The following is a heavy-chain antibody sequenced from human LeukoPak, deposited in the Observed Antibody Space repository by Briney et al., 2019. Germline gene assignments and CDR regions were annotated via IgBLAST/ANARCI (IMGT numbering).Heavy chain of an antibody. V-gene: IGHV4-61*02. D-gene: IGHD5-18*01. Sequence: SQTLSLTCTVSGGSISSGSYYWSWIRQPAGKGLEWIGRIYTSGSTNYNPSLKSRVTISVDTSKNQLSLKLSSVTAADTAVYYCARGALGNTAMAPFDYWGQGTLVTVSS. J-gene: IGHJ4*02. CDR3: ARGALGNTAMAPFDY. CDR1: GGSISSGSYY. CDR2: IYTSGST.